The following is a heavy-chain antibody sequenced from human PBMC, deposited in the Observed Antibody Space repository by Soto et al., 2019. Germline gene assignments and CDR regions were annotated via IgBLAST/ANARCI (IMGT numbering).Heavy chain of an antibody. CDR2: IYYSGTT. J-gene: IGHJ4*02. D-gene: IGHD5-12*01. V-gene: IGHV4-59*12. Sequence: PSEIMSLTRTVAEGYSVNFGGSWIRQHPGKGLEWIGYIYYSGTTSYNPSLNSRVTISVDTSKNQFSLKLSSVTAADTAVYYCARTDGDGFSDYWGQGTLVTVSS. CDR3: ARTDGDGFSDY. CDR1: EGYSVNFG.